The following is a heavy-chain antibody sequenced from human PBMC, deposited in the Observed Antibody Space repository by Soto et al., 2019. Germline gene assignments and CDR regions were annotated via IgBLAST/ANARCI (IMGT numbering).Heavy chain of an antibody. J-gene: IGHJ6*02. Sequence: KPGGCLRLSCAASGFTFSNAWMSWVRQAPGKGLEWVGRIKSKTDGGTTDYAAPVKGRFTISRDDSKNTLYLQMNSLKTEDTAVYYCTANYGDYAFRDVWGQGTTVTVSS. D-gene: IGHD4-17*01. CDR3: TANYGDYAFRDV. CDR1: GFTFSNAW. V-gene: IGHV3-15*01. CDR2: IKSKTDGGTT.